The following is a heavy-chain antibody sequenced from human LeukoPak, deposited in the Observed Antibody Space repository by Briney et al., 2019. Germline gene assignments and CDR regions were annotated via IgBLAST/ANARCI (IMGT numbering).Heavy chain of an antibody. V-gene: IGHV1-8*01. CDR3: ARASQLRLGIVVVITSGRRYYFDY. CDR1: GYTFTSYD. J-gene: IGHJ4*02. CDR2: RNPNSGNT. D-gene: IGHD3-22*01. Sequence: SVKVSCKASGYTFTSYDINWVRQATGQGLEWMGWRNPNSGNTGYAQKFQGRVTMTRNTSISTAYMELSSLRSEDTAVYYCARASQLRLGIVVVITSGRRYYFDYWGQGTLVTVSS.